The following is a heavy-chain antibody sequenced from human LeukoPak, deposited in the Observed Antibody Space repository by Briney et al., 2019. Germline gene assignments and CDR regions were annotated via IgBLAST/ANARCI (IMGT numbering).Heavy chain of an antibody. D-gene: IGHD3-10*01. CDR2: ISDSGVNT. CDR3: AKVYWYSSGSFIFDC. CDR1: GFTFSNYA. Sequence: GGSLRLSCTASGFTFSNYAMNWVRQAPGKGLEWVSSISDSGVNTYYADSVKGRFTISRDNSKNTLFLEMISLGAEDTAVYYCAKVYWYSSGSFIFDCWGQGTLVTVSS. V-gene: IGHV3-23*01. J-gene: IGHJ4*02.